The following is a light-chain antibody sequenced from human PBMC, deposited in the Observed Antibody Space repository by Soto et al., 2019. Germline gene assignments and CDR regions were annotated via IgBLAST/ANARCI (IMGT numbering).Light chain of an antibody. J-gene: IGKJ1*01. CDR3: QQYKDGWT. Sequence: DIQMTQSPSALSASVGDRVTITCRASQSISNLLAWYQQKPGEAPKLLINTASSLESGVPSRFCGSGSGTQFTLTISSLQPDDLATYYCQQYKDGWTFGQGTKVEIK. CDR2: TAS. V-gene: IGKV1-5*03. CDR1: QSISNL.